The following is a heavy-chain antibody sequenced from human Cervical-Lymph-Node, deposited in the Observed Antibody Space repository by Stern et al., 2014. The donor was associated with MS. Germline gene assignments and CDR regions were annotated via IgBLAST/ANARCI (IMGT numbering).Heavy chain of an antibody. Sequence: QLVQSGAEVKQPGASVKVSCKASGYTFTSYYMHWVRQAPGQGLEWMGKINPSGGSTSYAQKWQGRLTMTRDTSTSTIYMELSSLRPEDTAVYYGARGGNGGNSDQALFQHWGQGTLVTVSS. V-gene: IGHV1-46*03. D-gene: IGHD4-23*01. CDR2: INPSGGST. J-gene: IGHJ1*01. CDR1: GYTFTSYY. CDR3: ARGGNGGNSDQALFQH.